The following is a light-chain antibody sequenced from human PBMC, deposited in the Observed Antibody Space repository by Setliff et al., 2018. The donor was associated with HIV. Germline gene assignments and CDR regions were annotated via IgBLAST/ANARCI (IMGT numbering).Light chain of an antibody. V-gene: IGLV1-51*01. CDR3: GTWDSSLSAVV. Sequence: QSALTQPPSVSAAPGQKVTISCSGSSSNIGNNYVSWYQQLPGTAPKLLIYDNNKRPSGIPDRFSGSKSGTSATLGITGLQTGDEADYYCGTWDSSLSAVVVGGGT. J-gene: IGLJ2*01. CDR2: DNN. CDR1: SSNIGNNY.